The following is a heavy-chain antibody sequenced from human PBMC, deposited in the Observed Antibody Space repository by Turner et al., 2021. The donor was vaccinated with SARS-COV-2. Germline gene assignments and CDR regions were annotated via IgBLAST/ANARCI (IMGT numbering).Heavy chain of an antibody. Sequence: QLQLQESGPGLVKPSETLSLTCTVSGGSISSSSYYWGWIRQPPGKGLERIGTVYYGGSTYYNPSLKSRVTISVDTSKNQFSLKLSYVTAADTAVYYCARLPYYYDSSGPIDYWGQGTLVTVS. CDR2: VYYGGST. V-gene: IGHV4-39*01. D-gene: IGHD3-22*01. CDR1: GGSISSSSYY. J-gene: IGHJ4*02. CDR3: ARLPYYYDSSGPIDY.